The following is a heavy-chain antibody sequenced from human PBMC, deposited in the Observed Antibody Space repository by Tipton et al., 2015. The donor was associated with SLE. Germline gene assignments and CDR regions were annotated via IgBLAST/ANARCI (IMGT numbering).Heavy chain of an antibody. V-gene: IGHV1-69*06. Sequence: QLVQSGAEVKKPGSSVKVSCKASGGTFSSYAISWVRRAPGQGLEWMGGIIPMFGTANYAQKFQGRVTMTRDTSTSTVYMELSSLRSEDTAVYYCARDSRGDYYYYYYMDVWGKGTTVTISS. CDR2: IIPMFGTA. J-gene: IGHJ6*03. CDR3: ARDSRGDYYYYYYMDV. CDR1: GGTFSSYA.